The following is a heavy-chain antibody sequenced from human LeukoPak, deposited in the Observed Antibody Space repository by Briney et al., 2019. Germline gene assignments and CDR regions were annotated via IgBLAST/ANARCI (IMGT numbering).Heavy chain of an antibody. V-gene: IGHV1-69*02. CDR3: ARGSMTTVTTNYYYYYMDV. CDR1: GGTFSSYT. D-gene: IGHD4-17*01. J-gene: IGHJ6*03. CDR2: IIPILGIA. Sequence: SVKVSCKASGGTFSSYTISWVRQAPGQGLEWVGRIIPILGIANYAQKFQGRVTITADKSTSTAYMELSSLRSEDTAVHYCARGSMTTVTTNYYYYYMDVWGKGTTVTVSS.